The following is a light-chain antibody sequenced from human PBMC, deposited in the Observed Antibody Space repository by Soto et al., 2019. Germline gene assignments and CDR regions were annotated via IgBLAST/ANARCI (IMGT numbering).Light chain of an antibody. Sequence: QSVLTQPASVSGSPGQSITISCTGTSSDVGGYNAVSWFQQHPGKAPKLMIYEVSNRPSGISNRFSGSKSGNTASLTISGLQAEDEADYYCSSYTSGSTVVFGGGTQLTVL. J-gene: IGLJ3*02. CDR3: SSYTSGSTVV. CDR1: SSDVGGYNA. CDR2: EVS. V-gene: IGLV2-14*01.